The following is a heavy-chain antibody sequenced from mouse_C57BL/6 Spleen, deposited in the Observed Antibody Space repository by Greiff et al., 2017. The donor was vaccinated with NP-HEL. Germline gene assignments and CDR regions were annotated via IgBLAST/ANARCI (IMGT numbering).Heavy chain of an antibody. Sequence: QVQLQQSGAELVRPGSSVKLSCKASGYTFTNYLIQWVKQRPGQGLEWIGEINPGSGGTNYNEKFKGKATLTADKSSSTAYMQLSSLTSEDSAVYFCARDYFDYWGQGTTLTVSS. CDR2: INPGSGGT. CDR3: ARDYFDY. V-gene: IGHV1-54*01. CDR1: GYTFTNYL. J-gene: IGHJ2*01.